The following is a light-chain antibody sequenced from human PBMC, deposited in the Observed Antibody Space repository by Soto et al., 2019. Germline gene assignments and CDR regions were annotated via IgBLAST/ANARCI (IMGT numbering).Light chain of an antibody. CDR2: LGS. Sequence: DIVMTQFPLALPVTPGEPASISCRSSQSLLHSNGNNCLDWYLQKPGQSPQLLIYLGSNRASGVPDRFSGSGSGRDFTLKISRVEAEDVGVYYCMQCRRFPWTVGPGTKVYIK. V-gene: IGKV2-28*01. J-gene: IGKJ3*01. CDR1: QSLLHSNGNNC. CDR3: MQCRRFPWT.